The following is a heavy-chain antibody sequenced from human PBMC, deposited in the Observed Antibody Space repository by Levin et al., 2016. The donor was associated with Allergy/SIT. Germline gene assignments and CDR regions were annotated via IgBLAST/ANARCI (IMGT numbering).Heavy chain of an antibody. V-gene: IGHV3-30*02. Sequence: GESLKISCAASGFTFSSYGMHWVRQAPGKGLEWVAFIRYDGSNKYYADSVKGRFTISRDNSKNTLYLQMNSLRAEDTAAYYCAKDPLSYSSGWYYFDYWGQGTLVTVSS. CDR2: IRYDGSNK. CDR3: AKDPLSYSSGWYYFDY. J-gene: IGHJ4*02. D-gene: IGHD6-19*01. CDR1: GFTFSSYG.